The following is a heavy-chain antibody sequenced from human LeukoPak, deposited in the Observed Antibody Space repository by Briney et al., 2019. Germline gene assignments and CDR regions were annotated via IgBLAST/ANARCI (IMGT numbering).Heavy chain of an antibody. CDR1: GGSFSGYY. D-gene: IGHD6-19*01. J-gene: IGHJ4*02. Sequence: PSETLSLTCAVYGGSFSGYYWNWIRQPPGKGLEWIGEINHSGSTNYNPSLKSRVTISVDTSKNQFSLKLSSVTAADTAVYYCARVLQWLVPHFDYWGQGTLVTVSS. CDR3: ARVLQWLVPHFDY. V-gene: IGHV4-34*01. CDR2: INHSGST.